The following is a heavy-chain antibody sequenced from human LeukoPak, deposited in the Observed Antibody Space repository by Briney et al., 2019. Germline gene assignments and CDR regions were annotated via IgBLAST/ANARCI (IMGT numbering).Heavy chain of an antibody. CDR1: GGSISSSSYY. CDR2: IYYSGST. Sequence: SETLSLTCTVSGGSISSSSYYWGWIRQPPGKGLEWIGSIYYSGSTYYNPSLKSRVTISVDTSKNQFSLKLRSVTAADTAVYYCATGDGYNSPLPPYWGQGTLVTVSS. V-gene: IGHV4-39*01. J-gene: IGHJ4*02. D-gene: IGHD5-24*01. CDR3: ATGDGYNSPLPPY.